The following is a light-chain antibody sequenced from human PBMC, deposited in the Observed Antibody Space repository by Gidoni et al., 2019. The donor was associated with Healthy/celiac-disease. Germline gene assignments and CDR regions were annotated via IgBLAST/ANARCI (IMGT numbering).Light chain of an antibody. CDR1: QSISSY. J-gene: IGKJ1*01. Sequence: DIQMTQSPSSLSASVGDRVTIPCRASQSISSYLNWYQHKPGKAPKLLIYAAASLQSGVPSRFSGNGSGTDFTLTSSSLQPEDFATYYCQQSYSTPRTFGQXTKVEIK. V-gene: IGKV1-39*01. CDR2: AAA. CDR3: QQSYSTPRT.